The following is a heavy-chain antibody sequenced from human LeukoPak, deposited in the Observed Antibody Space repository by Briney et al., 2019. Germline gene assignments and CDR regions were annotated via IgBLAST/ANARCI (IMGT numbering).Heavy chain of an antibody. CDR2: ISWNSGSI. D-gene: IGHD6-19*01. CDR1: GFIFNNYA. V-gene: IGHV3-9*01. Sequence: GGSLRLSCAGSGFIFNNYAMHWVRQPPGKGLEWVSGISWNSGSIDYADSVKGRFTISRDNAKNSLYLQMNSLRVEDTAFYYCAKDNRRHYTSGPNPDSLHWGQGALVTVSS. J-gene: IGHJ4*02. CDR3: AKDNRRHYTSGPNPDSLH.